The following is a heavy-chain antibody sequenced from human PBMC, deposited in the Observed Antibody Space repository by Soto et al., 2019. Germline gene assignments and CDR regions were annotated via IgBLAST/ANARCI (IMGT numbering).Heavy chain of an antibody. CDR3: ARGDGDYYDGNGYLGRH. CDR1: GFTFSSYW. V-gene: IGHV3-74*01. J-gene: IGHJ4*02. D-gene: IGHD3-22*01. Sequence: EVQLVESGGGLVQPGGSLTLSWAASGFTFSSYWIQWVRQAPGKGLVWVSRIKSDGSGTSYADSVKGRLNISRDNARNTLYLQMNSLRAEDTAVYFCARGDGDYYDGNGYLGRHWGQGTLVTVSS. CDR2: IKSDGSGT.